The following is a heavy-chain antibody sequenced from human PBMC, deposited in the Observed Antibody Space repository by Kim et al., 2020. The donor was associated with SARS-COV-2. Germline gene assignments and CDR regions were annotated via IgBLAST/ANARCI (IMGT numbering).Heavy chain of an antibody. Sequence: SETLSLTCTLSGVSISSSDSYFAWIRQPPGKGLEWIGSIDYRGNKYYSPSLNSRVTISVDTTNNQFSLKLKSVAAADTAIYYCARPPYSSPTYWYFDVWGRGSWSQSRQ. CDR1: GVSISSSDSY. V-gene: IGHV4-39*01. CDR3: ARPPYSSPTYWYFDV. D-gene: IGHD4-4*01. J-gene: IGHJ2*01. CDR2: IDYRGNK.